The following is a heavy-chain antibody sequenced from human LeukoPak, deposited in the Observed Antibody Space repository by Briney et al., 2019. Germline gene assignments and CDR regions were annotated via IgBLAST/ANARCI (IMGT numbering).Heavy chain of an antibody. J-gene: IGHJ5*02. CDR1: GYTFTSYG. CDR3: ARDLQYSRSSNLDL. Sequence: GASVKVSCKASGYTFTSYGISWVRQAPGQGLEWMGWISAYNGDTNYAQKLQGRVTMTTDTSTSTAYMELRSLRSDDTAVYNCARDLQYSRSSNLDLWGQGTLVTVSS. CDR2: ISAYNGDT. V-gene: IGHV1-18*01. D-gene: IGHD6-6*01.